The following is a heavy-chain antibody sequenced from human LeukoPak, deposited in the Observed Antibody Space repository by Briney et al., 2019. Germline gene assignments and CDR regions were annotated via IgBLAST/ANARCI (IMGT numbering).Heavy chain of an antibody. J-gene: IGHJ6*02. CDR3: ARDYYGSGPSYGMDV. D-gene: IGHD3-10*01. CDR2: IIPIFATP. Sequence: SVKVSCKASGGTFSSYAISWVRQAPGQGLEWMGGIIPIFATPDYAQKFQDRVTITADESTSTAYMELSSLRSEDTAVYYCARDYYGSGPSYGMDVWGQGTTVTVSS. V-gene: IGHV1-69*13. CDR1: GGTFSSYA.